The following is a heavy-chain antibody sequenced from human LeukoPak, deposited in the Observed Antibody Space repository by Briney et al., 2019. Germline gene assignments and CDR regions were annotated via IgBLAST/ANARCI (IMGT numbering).Heavy chain of an antibody. D-gene: IGHD1-26*01. CDR1: GGSISSYY. CDR2: INHSGST. Sequence: PSETLSLTCTVSGGSISSYYWSWIRQPPGKGLEWIGEINHSGSTNYNPSLKSRVTISVDTSKNQFSLKLSSVTAADTAVYYCASAVGATAADYWGQGTLVTVSS. V-gene: IGHV4-34*01. J-gene: IGHJ4*02. CDR3: ASAVGATAADY.